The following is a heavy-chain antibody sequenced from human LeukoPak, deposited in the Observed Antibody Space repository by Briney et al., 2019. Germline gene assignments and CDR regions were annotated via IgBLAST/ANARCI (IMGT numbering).Heavy chain of an antibody. CDR3: AKGDGGYYLIDF. CDR2: ISDTGYT. V-gene: IGHV3-23*01. CDR1: GFIFNHYA. J-gene: IGHJ4*02. D-gene: IGHD3-22*01. Sequence: GRSLRLSCAASGFIFNHYAMHWVRQAPGKGLEYLSTISDTGYTYYAGSVKGWFTISRDKSKNTVYLQMKSLRADDTAVYYCAKGDGGYYLIDFWGQGTLVTVSS.